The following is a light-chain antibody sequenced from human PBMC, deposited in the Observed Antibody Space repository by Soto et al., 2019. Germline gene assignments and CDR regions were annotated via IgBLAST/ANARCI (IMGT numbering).Light chain of an antibody. CDR1: QNVRTNY. V-gene: IGKV3-20*01. Sequence: EIVLTQSPGTLSFSPGERVTLSCSASQNVRTNYLAWYQQKTGQPPRLLIFDASSRATDIPDRFSGRGSGTDFSLTITRLAPEDFALYYCQHYSPSPVTFGQGTRLEI. CDR3: QHYSPSPVT. J-gene: IGKJ5*01. CDR2: DAS.